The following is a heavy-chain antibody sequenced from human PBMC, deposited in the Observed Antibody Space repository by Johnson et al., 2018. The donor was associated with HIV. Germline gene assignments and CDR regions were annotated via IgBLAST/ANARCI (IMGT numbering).Heavy chain of an antibody. J-gene: IGHJ3*02. D-gene: IGHD6-13*01. CDR3: ARGRYSSSWYVGGLDAFDI. CDR2: ISGSGSTI. V-gene: IGHV3-11*04. Sequence: QVQLVESGGGLVKPGGSLRLSCAGSGFTFIDYYMSWIRQAPGKVLEWISYISGSGSTIYYADSVKGRFTISRDNAKNSLYLQMNSLRAEDTAMYYCARGRYSSSWYVGGLDAFDIWGQGTMVTVSS. CDR1: GFTFIDYY.